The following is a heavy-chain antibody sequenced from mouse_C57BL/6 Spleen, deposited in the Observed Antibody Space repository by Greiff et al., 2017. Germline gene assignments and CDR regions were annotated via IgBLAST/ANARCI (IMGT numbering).Heavy chain of an antibody. J-gene: IGHJ1*03. CDR1: GYTFTSYW. CDR3: AREDYYGSSYWYFDV. V-gene: IGHV1-72*01. CDR2: IDPNSGGT. D-gene: IGHD1-1*01. Sequence: QVQLKQPGAELVKPGASVKLSCKASGYTFTSYWMHWVKQRPGRGLEWIGRIDPNSGGTKYNEKFKSKATLTVDKPSSTAYMQLSSLTSEDSAVDDCAREDYYGSSYWYFDVWGTGTTVTVSS.